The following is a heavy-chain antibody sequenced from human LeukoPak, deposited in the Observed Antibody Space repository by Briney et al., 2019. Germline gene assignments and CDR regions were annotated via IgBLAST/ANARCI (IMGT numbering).Heavy chain of an antibody. J-gene: IGHJ4*02. CDR2: IDYSGST. V-gene: IGHV4-31*03. D-gene: IGHD2-8*01. CDR3: ARGLYSIVDY. CDR1: GGSISSGGYY. Sequence: PSETLSLTRTVSGGSISSGGYYWSWIRQHPGTGLEWMGYIDYSGSTYYNPSLKSRVTISRDTSKNQFSLKLSSVTAADTAVYYCARGLYSIVDYWGQGTLVTVSS.